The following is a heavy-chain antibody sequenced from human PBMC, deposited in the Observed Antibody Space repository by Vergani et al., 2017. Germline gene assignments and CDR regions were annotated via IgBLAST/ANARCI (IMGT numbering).Heavy chain of an antibody. Sequence: QVQLVQSGAEVKKPGASVKVSCKASGYTFTSYYMHWVRQAPGQGLEWMGIINPSGGSTSYAQKLQGRVTMTTDTSTSTAYMELRSLRSDDTAVYYCARDRTFGGAFDIWGQGTMVTVSS. CDR3: ARDRTFGGAFDI. V-gene: IGHV1-46*01. CDR1: GYTFTSYY. J-gene: IGHJ3*02. CDR2: INPSGGST. D-gene: IGHD3-10*01.